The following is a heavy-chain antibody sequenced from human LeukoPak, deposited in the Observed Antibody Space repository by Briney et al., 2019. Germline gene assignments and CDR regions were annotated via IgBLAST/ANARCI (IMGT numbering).Heavy chain of an antibody. CDR3: ATLPRQYYYDSSGYYSLDY. D-gene: IGHD3-22*01. Sequence: PGGSLRLSCAASRFTFSNYAMHWVRQAPGKGLEWVTFISYDGRNKYYADSVKGRFTVSRDNSKNTLYLQMNSLRAEDTAVYYCATLPRQYYYDSSGYYSLDYWGQGTLVTVSS. CDR2: ISYDGRNK. J-gene: IGHJ4*02. V-gene: IGHV3-30*14. CDR1: RFTFSNYA.